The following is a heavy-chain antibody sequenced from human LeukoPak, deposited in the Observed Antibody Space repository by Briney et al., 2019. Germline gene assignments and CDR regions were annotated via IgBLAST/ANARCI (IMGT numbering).Heavy chain of an antibody. V-gene: IGHV3-30*18. CDR1: GFTFSTYG. CDR3: AKQSLYDSSGHFHY. J-gene: IGHJ4*02. D-gene: IGHD3-22*01. CDR2: ISFDGSNK. Sequence: GGSLRLSCAASGFTFSTYGMYWVRQAPGKGLEWVAVISFDGSNKYYVDSVKGRFTISRDNSKNTLFLRMNSLRAEDTAVYFCAKQSLYDSSGHFHYWGQGTLVTVSS.